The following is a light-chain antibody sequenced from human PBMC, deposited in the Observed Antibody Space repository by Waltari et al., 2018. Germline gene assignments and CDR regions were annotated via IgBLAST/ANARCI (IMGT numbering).Light chain of an antibody. Sequence: QSALTQPPSASGSPGQSVTISCTGPSSDVGDYNYVSWYQQHPGKAPKLMIFEVSKRPSGVPDRFSGSKSGNTASLTVSGLQAEDEADYYCSSYAGSNNVVFGGGTKLTVL. CDR1: SSDVGDYNY. CDR2: EVS. J-gene: IGLJ2*01. V-gene: IGLV2-8*01. CDR3: SSYAGSNNVV.